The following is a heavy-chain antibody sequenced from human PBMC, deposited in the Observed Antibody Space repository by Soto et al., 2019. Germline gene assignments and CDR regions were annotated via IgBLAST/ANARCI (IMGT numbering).Heavy chain of an antibody. CDR2: IYHSGST. J-gene: IGHJ4*02. CDR3: ASSGGGEDY. V-gene: IGHV4-4*02. CDR1: GGSISSSHW. D-gene: IGHD3-16*01. Sequence: QVQLQESGPGLMKPSGTLSLTCAVSGGSISSSHWWTWVRQPPGKGLEWIGEIYHSGSTHYNPSLKSRVTISVDTSRNQFSLNLSSVTAADTAVYYCASSGGGEDYWGQGTLVTVSS.